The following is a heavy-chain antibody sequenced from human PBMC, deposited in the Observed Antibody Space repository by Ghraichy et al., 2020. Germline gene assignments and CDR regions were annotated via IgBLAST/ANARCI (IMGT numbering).Heavy chain of an antibody. J-gene: IGHJ3*02. CDR1: GASISSYY. Sequence: SETLSLTCTVSGASISSYYWSWIRQPPGKGLEWIGYIYTTGSTHYNPSLKSRVTISVDMSRKQFSLKLTSVTAADTAVYYCARLLPQWLVHEGAFDIWGQGTMVTVSS. V-gene: IGHV4-4*09. D-gene: IGHD6-19*01. CDR2: IYTTGST. CDR3: ARLLPQWLVHEGAFDI.